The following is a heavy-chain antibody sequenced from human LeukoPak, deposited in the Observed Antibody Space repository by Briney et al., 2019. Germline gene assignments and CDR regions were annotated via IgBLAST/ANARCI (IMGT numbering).Heavy chain of an antibody. Sequence: GGSLRLSCAASGFSVSGNYMSWVRQAPGKGLEWVSIIYTGGNTYYADSVKGRFTISRDISKNTLYLQMNSLRAEDTAVYYCAREYSSSSRYFDYWGQGALVTVSS. V-gene: IGHV3-53*01. CDR1: GFSVSGNY. CDR3: AREYSSSSRYFDY. J-gene: IGHJ4*02. D-gene: IGHD6-6*01. CDR2: IYTGGNT.